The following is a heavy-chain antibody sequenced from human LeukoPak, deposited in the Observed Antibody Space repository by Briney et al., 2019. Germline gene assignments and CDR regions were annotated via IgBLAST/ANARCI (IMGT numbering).Heavy chain of an antibody. CDR1: GFTFSGHY. V-gene: IGHV3-11*01. D-gene: IGHD3-22*01. CDR3: ARGTNPLHIMIVNY. J-gene: IGHJ4*02. Sequence: GGSLRLSCTASGFTFSGHYASWIRQTPEKGLEWISYIDLSSSTIYYADSVKGRFTISRDNARNSVYLQMNSLRAEDTAVYYCARGTNPLHIMIVNYWGQGTLVTVSS. CDR2: IDLSSSTI.